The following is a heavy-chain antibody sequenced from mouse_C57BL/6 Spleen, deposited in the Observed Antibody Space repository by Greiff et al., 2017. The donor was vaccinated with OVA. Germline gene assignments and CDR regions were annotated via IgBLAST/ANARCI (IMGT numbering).Heavy chain of an antibody. CDR2: ISSGGDYT. D-gene: IGHD2-4*01. J-gene: IGHJ1*03. CDR3: TGDEGSDYGGGYFDV. CDR1: GFTFSSYA. Sequence: EVKLVESGEGLVKPGGSLKLSCAASGFTFSSYAMSWVRQTPEQRLEWVAYISSGGDYTYYADTVKGRFTMSRDNATNTPYLQMSSLKSDSTAMYYCTGDEGSDYGGGYFDVWGTGTTVTVSS. V-gene: IGHV5-9-1*02.